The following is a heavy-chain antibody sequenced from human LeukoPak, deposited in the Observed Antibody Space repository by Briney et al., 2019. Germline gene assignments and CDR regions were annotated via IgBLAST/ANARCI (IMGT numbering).Heavy chain of an antibody. CDR1: GGSFSGYY. J-gene: IGHJ3*02. CDR2: INHSGST. CDR3: AREGLIAAAGNDAFDI. V-gene: IGHV4-34*01. D-gene: IGHD6-13*01. Sequence: SETLSLTCAVYGGSFSGYYWSWIRQPPGKGLEWIGEINHSGSTNYNPSLKSRVTISVGTSKNQFSLKLSSVTAADTAVYYCAREGLIAAAGNDAFDIWGQGTMVTVSS.